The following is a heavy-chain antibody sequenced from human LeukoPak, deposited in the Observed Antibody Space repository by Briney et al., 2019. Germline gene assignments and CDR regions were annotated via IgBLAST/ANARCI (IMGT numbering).Heavy chain of an antibody. CDR3: ARSRGPNILTGYFMPYYFDY. CDR2: IYYSRST. CDR1: GGSVSSGTYY. J-gene: IGHJ4*02. V-gene: IGHV4-61*01. D-gene: IGHD3-9*01. Sequence: SETLSLTCTVSGGSVSSGTYYWSWIRQPPRKGLEWIGYIYYSRSTNYNPSLNSRVTISVDTSKNQFSLKLSSVTAADTAVYYCARSRGPNILTGYFMPYYFDYWGQGALVTVSS.